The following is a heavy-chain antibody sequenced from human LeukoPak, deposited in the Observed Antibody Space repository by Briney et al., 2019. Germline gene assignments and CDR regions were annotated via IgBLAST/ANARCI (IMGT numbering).Heavy chain of an antibody. D-gene: IGHD2-2*01. J-gene: IGHJ4*02. V-gene: IGHV4-39*01. Sequence: SETLSLTCTVSGGSISSSGYYWGWIRQPPGKGLEWIASIYYSGSTYYNPSLKSRVTISVDTSKNQLSLKLSSLTAADTAVYYCARRGEPRRRGIVVVPAADFDYWGQGTLVTVSS. CDR3: ARRGEPRRRGIVVVPAADFDY. CDR1: GGSISSSGYY. CDR2: IYYSGST.